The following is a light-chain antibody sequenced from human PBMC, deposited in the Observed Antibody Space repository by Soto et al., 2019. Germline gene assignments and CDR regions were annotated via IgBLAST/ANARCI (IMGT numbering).Light chain of an antibody. V-gene: IGLV4-69*02. CDR1: SGHSNYA. J-gene: IGLJ2*01. CDR2: LNSDGSH. Sequence: QPVLTQSPSASASLGTSVKLTCTLSSGHSNYAIAWHQQQPNKGPRYLMRLNSDGSHNKGDGIPERFSGSSSGAERYLTISSLQSEDVADYYCQTWGPDIDVIFGGGTKRTVL. CDR3: QTWGPDIDVI.